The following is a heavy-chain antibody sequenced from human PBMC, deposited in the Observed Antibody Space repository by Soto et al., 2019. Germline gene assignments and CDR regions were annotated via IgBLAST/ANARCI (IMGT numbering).Heavy chain of an antibody. CDR1: GYTFTSYG. Sequence: ASVKVSCKASGYTFTSYGISWVRQAPGQGLEWMGWISAYNGNTNYAQKLQGRVTMTTDTSTSTAYMELRSLRSDDTAVYYCARPQYIQEDIAAAGTDGPENDYWGQGTLVTVSS. CDR3: ARPQYIQEDIAAAGTDGPENDY. CDR2: ISAYNGNT. V-gene: IGHV1-18*01. J-gene: IGHJ4*02. D-gene: IGHD6-13*01.